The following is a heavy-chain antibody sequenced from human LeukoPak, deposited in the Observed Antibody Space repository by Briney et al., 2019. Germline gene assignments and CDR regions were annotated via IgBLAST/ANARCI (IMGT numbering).Heavy chain of an antibody. Sequence: GGSLRLSCAASGFTFTSYSMNWVRQAPGKGLEWVSTISGGGGSTYYADSVKGRFTISRDNSKNTLYLQMNSLRAEDTAVYYCATGGSYYEAGIGFSHDYWGQGTLVTVSS. CDR2: ISGGGGST. J-gene: IGHJ4*02. CDR3: ATGGSYYEAGIGFSHDY. D-gene: IGHD1-26*01. CDR1: GFTFTSYS. V-gene: IGHV3-23*01.